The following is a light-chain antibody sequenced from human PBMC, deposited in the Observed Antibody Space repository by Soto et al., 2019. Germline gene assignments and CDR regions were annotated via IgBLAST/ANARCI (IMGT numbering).Light chain of an antibody. CDR3: SSYTVSNTLV. Sequence: QSALTQPPSASGSPGQSVTISCTGTSSDVGGYNYVSWYQQHPGKAAKLMIYEVSKRPSGVPDRFSGSKSGNTASLTVSGLQAEDEADYYCSSYTVSNTLVFGGGTKLTVL. V-gene: IGLV2-8*01. CDR2: EVS. J-gene: IGLJ2*01. CDR1: SSDVGGYNY.